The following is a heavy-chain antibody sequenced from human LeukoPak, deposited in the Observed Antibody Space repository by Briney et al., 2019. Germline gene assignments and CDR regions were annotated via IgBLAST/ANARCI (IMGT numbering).Heavy chain of an antibody. CDR1: GGTFSSYA. CDR2: IIPILGIA. D-gene: IGHD6-19*01. J-gene: IGHJ4*02. V-gene: IGHV1-69*04. CDR3: ARDLRAVAGIDY. Sequence: GASVKVSCKASGGTFSSYAISWVRQAPGQGLEWMGRIIPILGIANYAQKFQGRVTITADKSTSTAYMELSSLRSEDTAVYYCARDLRAVAGIDYWGQGTLVTVSS.